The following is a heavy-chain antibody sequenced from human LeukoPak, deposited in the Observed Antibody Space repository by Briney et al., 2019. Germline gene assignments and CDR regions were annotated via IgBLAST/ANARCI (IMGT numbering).Heavy chain of an antibody. J-gene: IGHJ4*02. V-gene: IGHV3-7*03. Sequence: GGSLRLSCAASGFTFSSYWMSWVRQVPGKGLEWVANIKQDGSKKDYVDSVKGRFTISRDNAKNSLCLQINSLRVEDTAVYYCATAYGDYWGQGTLVTVSS. D-gene: IGHD4-17*01. CDR3: ATAYGDY. CDR2: IKQDGSKK. CDR1: GFTFSSYW.